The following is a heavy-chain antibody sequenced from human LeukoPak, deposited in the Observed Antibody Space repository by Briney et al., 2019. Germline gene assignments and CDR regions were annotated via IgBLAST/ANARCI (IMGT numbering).Heavy chain of an antibody. CDR2: ISGSGGST. CDR3: AKDGNSRYNNWFDP. J-gene: IGHJ5*02. D-gene: IGHD3-9*01. CDR1: GFTFSSYA. V-gene: IGHV3-23*01. Sequence: PGGSLRLSCAASGFTFSSYAMSWVRQAPGKGLEWVSAISGSGGSTYYADSVKGRFTISRDNSKNTLYLQMNSLRAEDTAVYYCAKDGNSRYNNWFDPWGQGTLVTVAT.